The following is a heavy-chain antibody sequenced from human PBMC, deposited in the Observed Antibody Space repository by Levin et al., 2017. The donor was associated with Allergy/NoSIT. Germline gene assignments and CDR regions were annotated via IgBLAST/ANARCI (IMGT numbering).Heavy chain of an antibody. CDR3: ARAPESTVAYYYYYGMDV. CDR1: GYTFTGYY. Sequence: ASVKVSCKASGYTFTGYYMHWVRQAPGQGLEWMGWINPNSGGTNYAQKFQGRVTMTRDTSISTAYMELSRLRSDDTAVYYCARAPESTVAYYYYYGMDVWGQGTTVTVSS. V-gene: IGHV1-2*02. CDR2: INPNSGGT. D-gene: IGHD4-11*01. J-gene: IGHJ6*02.